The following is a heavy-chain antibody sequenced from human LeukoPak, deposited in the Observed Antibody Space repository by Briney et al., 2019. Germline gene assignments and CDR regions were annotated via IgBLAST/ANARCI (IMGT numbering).Heavy chain of an antibody. J-gene: IGHJ4*02. D-gene: IGHD3-22*01. CDR1: EYSFTNYW. V-gene: IGHV5-51*01. CDR3: ARHKGSSGYYYDRFDY. CDR2: IYPGDSDT. Sequence: GESLKISCKASEYSFTNYWIGWVRQMPGKGLEWMGIIYPGDSDTRYSPSFQGQVTISADRSINTAYLQWSSLKASDTAMYYCARHKGSSGYYYDRFDYWGQGTLVTVSS.